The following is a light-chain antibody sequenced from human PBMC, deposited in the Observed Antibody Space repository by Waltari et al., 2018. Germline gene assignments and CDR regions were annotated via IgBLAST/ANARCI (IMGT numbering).Light chain of an antibody. CDR2: AAS. Sequence: EVVLTQSPGTLSLSPGERATLSCRASQSVSKYLAWYQQRPGQAPRLLSNAASTRATGIPDRLSGSGSGTDFSLTISRLEPEDFAVYYCQNHERLPATFGQGTKVEIK. CDR1: QSVSKY. V-gene: IGKV3-20*01. J-gene: IGKJ1*01. CDR3: QNHERLPAT.